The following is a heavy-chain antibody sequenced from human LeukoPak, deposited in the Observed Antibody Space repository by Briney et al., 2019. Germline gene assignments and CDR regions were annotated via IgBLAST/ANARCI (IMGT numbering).Heavy chain of an antibody. CDR3: ARMAVSYYYDSSTYSPVAFDV. J-gene: IGHJ3*01. Sequence: SETLSLTCNVSGYSISSGFYWGWIRQSPGEALEWIATIFHSGSIFYNPSLKGRVSLSVDTSQNQFSLELNSVTAADTAVYYCARMAVSYYYDSSTYSPVAFDVWGQGTMVTVSS. V-gene: IGHV4-38-2*02. CDR2: IFHSGSI. D-gene: IGHD3-22*01. CDR1: GYSISSGFY.